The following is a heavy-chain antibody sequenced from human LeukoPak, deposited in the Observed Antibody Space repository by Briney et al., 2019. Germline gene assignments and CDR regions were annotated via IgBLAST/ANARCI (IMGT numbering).Heavy chain of an antibody. Sequence: ASVKVSCKASGYTFTSYDINWVRQATGQGLEWMGWMNPNSGNTGYAQKFQGRVTITRNTSISTAYMELSSLRSEDTAVYYCARGVYYYYYMDVWGKGTTVTVSS. CDR3: ARGVYYYYYMDV. V-gene: IGHV1-8*03. CDR2: MNPNSGNT. J-gene: IGHJ6*03. CDR1: GYTFTSYD.